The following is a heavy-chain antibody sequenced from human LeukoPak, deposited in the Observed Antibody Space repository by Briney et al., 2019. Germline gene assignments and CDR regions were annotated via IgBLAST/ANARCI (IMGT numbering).Heavy chain of an antibody. CDR1: GGSISSYY. CDR3: ARDEGYCSSTSCSAFDY. V-gene: IGHV4-59*01. D-gene: IGHD2-2*01. J-gene: IGHJ4*02. CDR2: IYYSGST. Sequence: SETLSLTCTVSGGSISSYYWSWLRQPPGKGLEWIGYIYYSGSTNYNPSLKSRVTISVDTSKNQFSLKLSSVTAADTAVYYCARDEGYCSSTSCSAFDYWGQGTLVTVSS.